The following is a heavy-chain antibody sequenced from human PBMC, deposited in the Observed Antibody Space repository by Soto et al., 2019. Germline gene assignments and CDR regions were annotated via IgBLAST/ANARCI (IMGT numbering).Heavy chain of an antibody. CDR3: ARRRIAAAGWGGYYYYGMDV. CDR1: GGSFSGYY. V-gene: IGHV4-34*01. Sequence: SETLSLTCAVYGGSFSGYYWSWIRQPPGKGLEWIGEINHSGSTNYNPSLKSRVTISVDTSKNQFSLKLSSVTAADTAVYYCARRRIAAAGWGGYYYYGMDVWGQGTTVTVS. D-gene: IGHD6-13*01. J-gene: IGHJ6*02. CDR2: INHSGST.